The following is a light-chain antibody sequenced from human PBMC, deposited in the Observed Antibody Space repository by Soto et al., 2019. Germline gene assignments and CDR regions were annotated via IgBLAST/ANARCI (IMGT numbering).Light chain of an antibody. Sequence: EIVLTQSPGTLSLSPGERATLSCRASQSVSNNYLAWYQQKPGQAPRLLIYGASSRATGIPDRFSGSGSGTDFTLTISRLEPEDSAVYYCQQYGSSPWTFGQGTKVDIK. CDR3: QQYGSSPWT. V-gene: IGKV3-20*01. CDR1: QSVSNNY. J-gene: IGKJ1*01. CDR2: GAS.